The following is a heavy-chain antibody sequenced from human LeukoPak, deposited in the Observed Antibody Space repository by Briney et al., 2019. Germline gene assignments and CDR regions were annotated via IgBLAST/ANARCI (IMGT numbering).Heavy chain of an antibody. Sequence: SETLSLTCSVSGGSISSYYWSWIRQPPGKGLQWIGFIYSSGSTNYNPSLKSRVTISLDTSKNQLSLRVSSVTSADTAVYYCARGNSGYDYAFDIWGQGTMVTVSS. CDR2: IYSSGST. J-gene: IGHJ3*02. V-gene: IGHV4-59*01. D-gene: IGHD5-12*01. CDR1: GGSISSYY. CDR3: ARGNSGYDYAFDI.